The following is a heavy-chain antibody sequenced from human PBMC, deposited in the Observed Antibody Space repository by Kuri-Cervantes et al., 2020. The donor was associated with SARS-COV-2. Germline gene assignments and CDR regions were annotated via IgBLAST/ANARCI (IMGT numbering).Heavy chain of an antibody. D-gene: IGHD3-3*01. J-gene: IGHJ1*01. CDR2: INAGNGNT. V-gene: IGHV1-3*01. Sequence: ASVKVSCKASGYTFTSYAMHWVRQAPGQRLEWMGWINAGNGNTNYAQKLQGRVTMTTDTSTSTAYMELRSLRSDDTAVYYCAREGLHRLGVFGVVDAGYFQHWGHGTLVTVSS. CDR1: GYTFTSYA. CDR3: AREGLHRLGVFGVVDAGYFQH.